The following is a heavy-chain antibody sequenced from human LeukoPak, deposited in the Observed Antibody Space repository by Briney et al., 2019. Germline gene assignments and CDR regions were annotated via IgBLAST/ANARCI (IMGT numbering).Heavy chain of an antibody. CDR3: AKGEITSYYDSSGPDGSFDY. J-gene: IGHJ4*02. CDR1: GFTFGDYA. CDR2: ISGSGGST. V-gene: IGHV3-23*01. D-gene: IGHD3-22*01. Sequence: AGGFLRLSCTASGFTFGDYAMSWVRQAPGKGLEWVSAISGSGGSTYYAASVKGRFTISRDNSKNTLYLQMNSLRAEDTAVYYCAKGEITSYYDSSGPDGSFDYWGQGTLVTVSS.